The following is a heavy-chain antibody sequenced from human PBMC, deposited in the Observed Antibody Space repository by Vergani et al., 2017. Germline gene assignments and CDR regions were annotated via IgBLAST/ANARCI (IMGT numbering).Heavy chain of an antibody. CDR3: AKDLAHYYDSSGAFDY. CDR2: ISGSGGST. D-gene: IGHD3-22*01. Sequence: EVQLLESGGGLVKPGGSLRLSCAASGFTFSSYAMSWVRQAPGKGLEWVSAISGSGGSTYYADSVKGRFTISRDNSKNTLYLQMNSLRAEDTAVYYCAKDLAHYYDSSGAFDYWGQGTLVTVSS. V-gene: IGHV3-23*01. J-gene: IGHJ4*02. CDR1: GFTFSSYA.